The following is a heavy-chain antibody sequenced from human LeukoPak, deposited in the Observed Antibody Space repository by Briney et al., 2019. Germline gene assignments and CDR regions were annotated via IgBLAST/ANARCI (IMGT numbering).Heavy chain of an antibody. J-gene: IGHJ4*02. Sequence: TGGSLRLSCAASGFTFSSYWMHWVRQAPGKGLVWVPRINSDGSGTRYADSVKGRFTISRDNAKNTLYLQMNTLRAEDTAVYYCARDSGTTDFDYWGQGTLVTVSS. CDR2: INSDGSGT. D-gene: IGHD2/OR15-2a*01. V-gene: IGHV3-74*01. CDR3: ARDSGTTDFDY. CDR1: GFTFSSYW.